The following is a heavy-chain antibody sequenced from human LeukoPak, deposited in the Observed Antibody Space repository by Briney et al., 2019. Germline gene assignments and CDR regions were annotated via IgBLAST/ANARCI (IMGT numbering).Heavy chain of an antibody. Sequence: ASVKVSCKASGYTFTSYGISWARQAPGQGLEWVGWISAYNGNTNYAQKLQGRVTMTTDTSTSTAYMELRSLRSDDTAVYYCAREMGGIQLERRLERWVPNYFDYWGQGTLVTVSS. V-gene: IGHV1-18*01. CDR3: AREMGGIQLERRLERWVPNYFDY. CDR2: ISAYNGNT. J-gene: IGHJ4*02. D-gene: IGHD1-1*01. CDR1: GYTFTSYG.